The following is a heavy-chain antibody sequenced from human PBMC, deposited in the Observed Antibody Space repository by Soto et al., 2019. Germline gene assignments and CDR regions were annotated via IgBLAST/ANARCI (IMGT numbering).Heavy chain of an antibody. D-gene: IGHD2-15*01. J-gene: IGHJ4*02. CDR3: AKDRREGDFMHILVVDF. CDR2: MSYDETKK. Sequence: QVQLVESGGGVVHPGGSLRLSCATSGFSLSSYAMHWVRQAPGKGLEWVALMSYDETKKYYADSVKGRFTISRDTSKNTVFLQMNNLRVEDTAVYYCAKDRREGDFMHILVVDFWGQGALVTVSS. CDR1: GFSLSSYA. V-gene: IGHV3-30*18.